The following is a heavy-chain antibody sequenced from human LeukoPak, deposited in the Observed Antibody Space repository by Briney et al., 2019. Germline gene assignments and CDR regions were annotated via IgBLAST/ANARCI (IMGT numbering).Heavy chain of an antibody. CDR1: GGSFSGYY. Sequence: SETLSLTCAVYGGSFSGYYSSWIRQPPGKGLEWIGEINHSGSTNYNPSLKSRVTISVDTSKNQFSLKLSSVTAADTAVYYCARGPWDIVVVVAATGWFDPWGQGTLVTVSS. D-gene: IGHD2-15*01. J-gene: IGHJ5*02. V-gene: IGHV4-34*01. CDR3: ARGPWDIVVVVAATGWFDP. CDR2: INHSGST.